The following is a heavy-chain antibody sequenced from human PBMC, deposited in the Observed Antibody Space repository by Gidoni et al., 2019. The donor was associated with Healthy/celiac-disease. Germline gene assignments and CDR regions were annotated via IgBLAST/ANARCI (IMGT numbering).Heavy chain of an antibody. CDR2: IYWNDDM. V-gene: IGHV2-5*01. J-gene: IGHJ3*02. Sequence: QITLKESGPTLVKPTQTLTLTCTFSGFSLSTSGVGVGWIRQPPGKALEWLALIYWNDDMRYSPSLKSRLTITKDTSKNQVVLTMTNMDPVDTATYYCAHRRHAPYSNYLVTGNHDAFDIWGQGTMVTVSS. CDR3: AHRRHAPYSNYLVTGNHDAFDI. D-gene: IGHD4-4*01. CDR1: GFSLSTSGVG.